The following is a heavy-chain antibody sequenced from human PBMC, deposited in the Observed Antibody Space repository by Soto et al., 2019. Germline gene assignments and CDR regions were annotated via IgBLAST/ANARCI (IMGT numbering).Heavy chain of an antibody. CDR2: IKQDGSDA. CDR1: GFTFSTYW. CDR3: ASRGDFYDT. D-gene: IGHD3-10*01. Sequence: GGSLRLSCAASGFTFSTYWMTWVRQAPGKGLEWVANIKQDGSDAYYVDSVEGRFTISKDNAKNSLYLQMNSLRAEDTAVYYCASRGDFYDTWGQGALVTVS. J-gene: IGHJ5*02. V-gene: IGHV3-7*03.